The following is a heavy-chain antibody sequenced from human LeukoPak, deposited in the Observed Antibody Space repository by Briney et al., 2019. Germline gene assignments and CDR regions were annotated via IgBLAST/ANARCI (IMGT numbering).Heavy chain of an antibody. CDR1: GFSFDTYA. CDR2: IWHDGSHK. V-gene: IGHV3-33*01. D-gene: IGHD3-10*01. CDR3: AREIFGSGSYPDS. Sequence: GGSLRLSCAASGFSFDTYAMHWVRRAPGQGLEWVALIWHDGSHKFYSNSVRGQFTISRDNSKNTVYLQMNNLRPDDTAVYYCAREIFGSGSYPDSWGQGTLVTVSS. J-gene: IGHJ4*02.